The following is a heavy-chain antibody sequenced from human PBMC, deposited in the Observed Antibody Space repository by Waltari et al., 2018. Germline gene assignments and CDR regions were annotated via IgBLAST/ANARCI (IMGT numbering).Heavy chain of an antibody. J-gene: IGHJ6*03. V-gene: IGHV3-30*02. CDR1: GFPLGGYG. Sequence: QVQLVESGGGVVQPGGSLRLSCAAPGFPLGGYGMHWVRQAPGKGLEWVAFIRYDGSNKYYADSVKGRFTISRDNSKNTLYLQMNSLRAEDTAVYYCADYYMDVWGKGTTVTISS. CDR2: IRYDGSNK. CDR3: ADYYMDV.